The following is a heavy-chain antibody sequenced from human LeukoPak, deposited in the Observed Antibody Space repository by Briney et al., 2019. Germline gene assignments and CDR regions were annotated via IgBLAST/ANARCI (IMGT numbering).Heavy chain of an antibody. D-gene: IGHD6-6*01. J-gene: IGHJ4*02. V-gene: IGHV3-73*01. Sequence: GGSLRLSCAASGFTFSGSAMHWVRQASGKGLEWVGRIRSKANSYATAYAASVKGRFTISRDDSKNTAYLQMNSLKTEDTAVYYCTTPSSSSNYWGQGTLVTVSS. CDR2: IRSKANSYAT. CDR3: TTPSSSSNY. CDR1: GFTFSGSA.